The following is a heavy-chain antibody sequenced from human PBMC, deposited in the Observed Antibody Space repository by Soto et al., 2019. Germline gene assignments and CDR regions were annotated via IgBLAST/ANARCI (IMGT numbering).Heavy chain of an antibody. Sequence: GGSMRLSCAASGFTFSSYIMNWVRQAPGKGLEWVSSISSSSSYIYYADSVKGRFTISRDNAKNSLYLQMNGLRAEDTAVYYCARDFRLTGTTFVYYFDYWGQGTLVTVSS. J-gene: IGHJ4*02. D-gene: IGHD1-20*01. V-gene: IGHV3-21*01. CDR2: ISSSSSYI. CDR3: ARDFRLTGTTFVYYFDY. CDR1: GFTFSSYI.